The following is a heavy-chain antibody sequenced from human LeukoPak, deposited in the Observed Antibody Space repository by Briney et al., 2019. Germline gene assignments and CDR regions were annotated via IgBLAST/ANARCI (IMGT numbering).Heavy chain of an antibody. D-gene: IGHD6-19*01. CDR1: GFTFSNYA. Sequence: GGSLRLSCAASGFTFSNYAMSWVRQAPGKGLEWVSTISDSGGSTYYADSVKGRFTISRDTSKNTLSLQMNSLRAEDTALYYCAKGRNSSGWYPGVQDYWGQGTLVTVST. V-gene: IGHV3-23*01. CDR2: ISDSGGST. CDR3: AKGRNSSGWYPGVQDY. J-gene: IGHJ4*02.